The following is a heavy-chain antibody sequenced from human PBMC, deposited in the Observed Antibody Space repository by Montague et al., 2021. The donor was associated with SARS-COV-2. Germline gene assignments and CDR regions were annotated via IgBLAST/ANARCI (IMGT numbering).Heavy chain of an antibody. J-gene: IGHJ6*02. CDR2: TYYRSKWYN. CDR1: GDSVSSNSAA. V-gene: IGHV6-1*01. Sequence: CAISGDSVSSNSAAWNWIRQSPSRGLEWLGRTYYRSKWYNDYAVSVKSRITINPDTSKNQFSLQLNSVTPEATAVYYCARDTRIQLWFDRDYYYGMDVWGQGTTVTVSS. D-gene: IGHD5-18*01. CDR3: ARDTRIQLWFDRDYYYGMDV.